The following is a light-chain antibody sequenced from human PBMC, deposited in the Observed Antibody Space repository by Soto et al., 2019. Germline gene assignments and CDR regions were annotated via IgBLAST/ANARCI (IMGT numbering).Light chain of an antibody. V-gene: IGLV3-21*02. CDR2: DDR. CDR3: QEWDSNFDQGI. Sequence: SYVLTQPPSVSVAPGQTATITCGGNNIGSKSVHWYQQRPGQAPVLVVYDDRDRPSGIPERFSGSNSGNTASLTISRVEVGDEAEYHCQEWDSNFDQGIFGGGTKLTVL. J-gene: IGLJ2*01. CDR1: NIGSKS.